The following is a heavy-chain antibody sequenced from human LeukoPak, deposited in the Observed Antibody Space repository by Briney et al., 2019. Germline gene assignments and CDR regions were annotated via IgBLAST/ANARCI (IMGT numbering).Heavy chain of an antibody. CDR3: ARSSAVTTLSLTY. CDR1: GLTFRNYW. D-gene: IGHD4-17*01. J-gene: IGHJ4*02. Sequence: GGSLRLSCAASGLTFRNYWMHWVRQAPGKGLVWVSRINSDGSDTTYADSVEGRFTISRDNAKNTLYLQMNSLRVEDTAVYYCARSSAVTTLSLTYWGLGTLVTVSS. CDR2: INSDGSDT. V-gene: IGHV3-74*01.